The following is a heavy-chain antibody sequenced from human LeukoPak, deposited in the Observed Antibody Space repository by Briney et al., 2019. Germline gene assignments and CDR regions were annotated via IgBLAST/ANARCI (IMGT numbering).Heavy chain of an antibody. Sequence: ETLSLTCTVSGYSISSGYYWAWIRQPPGQGLEWIGSMYYTGSTYYNPSIKSRVTISLDTSESQFSLKLSSVTAADTAVYYCARYGLLGISEINAFDIWGQGTMVTVSS. CDR2: MYYTGST. V-gene: IGHV4-38-2*02. CDR1: GYSISSGYY. D-gene: IGHD2-15*01. J-gene: IGHJ3*02. CDR3: ARYGLLGISEINAFDI.